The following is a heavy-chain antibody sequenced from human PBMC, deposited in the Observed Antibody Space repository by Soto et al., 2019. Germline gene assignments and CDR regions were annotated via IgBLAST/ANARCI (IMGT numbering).Heavy chain of an antibody. V-gene: IGHV4-59*11. CDR1: GGSISNHY. J-gene: IGHJ4*02. CDR2: IYYNGNT. CDR3: TRANWYSEY. Sequence: QVQLQESGPGLVKPSETLSLTCTVSGGSISNHYWSWIRQPPGKGLEWIGYIYYNGNTNYNPSLKSRVTMSVDTSKNQSSLKVSSVTAADTAVYYCTRANWYSEYWGQGTLVTVSS. D-gene: IGHD7-27*01.